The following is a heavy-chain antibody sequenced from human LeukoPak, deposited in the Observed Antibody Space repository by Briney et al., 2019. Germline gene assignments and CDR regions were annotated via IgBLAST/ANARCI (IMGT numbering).Heavy chain of an antibody. CDR1: GYTFTAYY. CDR3: ARDLYYETKGAFDI. D-gene: IGHD3-22*01. CDR2: INPNSGGT. J-gene: IGHJ3*02. Sequence: ASVKVSCKASGYTFTAYYVHWVRQAPGQGLEWMGWINPNSGGTSYAQMFQGRVTMTRDTSINTVYMELSRLRSDDTAVFYCARDLYYETKGAFDIWGQGTMVTVSS. V-gene: IGHV1-2*02.